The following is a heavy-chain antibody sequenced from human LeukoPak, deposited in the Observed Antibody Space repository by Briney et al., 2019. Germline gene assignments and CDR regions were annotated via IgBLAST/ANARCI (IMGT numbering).Heavy chain of an antibody. CDR3: ARSWSSGYYALYYFDY. D-gene: IGHD3-22*01. CDR1: GYTFTSYD. J-gene: IGHJ4*02. CDR2: MNPNSGNT. Sequence: AASVKDSCKASGYTFTSYDINWVRQATGQGLEWMGWMNPNSGNTGYAQKFQGRVTMTRNTSISTAYMELSSLRSEDTAVYYCARSWSSGYYALYYFDYWGQGTLVTVSS. V-gene: IGHV1-8*01.